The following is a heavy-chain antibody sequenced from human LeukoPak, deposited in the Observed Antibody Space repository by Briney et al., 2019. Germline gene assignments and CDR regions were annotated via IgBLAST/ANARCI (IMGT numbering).Heavy chain of an antibody. D-gene: IGHD6-19*01. V-gene: IGHV3-74*01. J-gene: IGHJ4*02. CDR1: GFTFEDYT. CDR3: ARGRGLGELAVASFDS. Sequence: GGSLRLSCAASGFTFEDYTMHWVRQAPGKGLVWVSLINGDGSTISYADSVKGRFTISRDNANNMLYLQMNSLRAEDTAVYYCARGRGLGELAVASFDSWGQGTLVTVSS. CDR2: INGDGSTI.